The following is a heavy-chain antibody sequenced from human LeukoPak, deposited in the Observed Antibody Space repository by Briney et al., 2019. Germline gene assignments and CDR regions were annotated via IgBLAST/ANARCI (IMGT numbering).Heavy chain of an antibody. J-gene: IGHJ6*03. CDR3: ATRPGTTYDYYYYMDV. CDR2: INNDGSRR. Sequence: GGSLRLSCAASGFTFSSYWMHWVRQAPGKGLVWVSRINNDGSRRTYADSVKGRFTISRDNAKNTLYLQMNSLRAEDTAVYYCATRPGTTYDYYYYMDVWGKGTTVTVSS. CDR1: GFTFSSYW. V-gene: IGHV3-74*03. D-gene: IGHD1-7*01.